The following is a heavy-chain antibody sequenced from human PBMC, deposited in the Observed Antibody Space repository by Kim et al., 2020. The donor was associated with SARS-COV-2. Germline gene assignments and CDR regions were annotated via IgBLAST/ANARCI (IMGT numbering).Heavy chain of an antibody. D-gene: IGHD3-10*01. CDR2: ST. CDR3: AKMMVRTTDDI. V-gene: IGHV3-23*01. Sequence: STYDADSVKGRFTISRDNSKNTLYLQLNSLRAEDTAIYYCAKMMVRTTDDIWGLGTLVTVFS. J-gene: IGHJ3*02.